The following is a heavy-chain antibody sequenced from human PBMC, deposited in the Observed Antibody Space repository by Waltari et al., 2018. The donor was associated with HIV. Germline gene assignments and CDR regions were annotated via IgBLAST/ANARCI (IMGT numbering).Heavy chain of an antibody. Sequence: QVQLVESGGGVVQPGRYMRLSCEAAGLFFRTYGMHWFRQAPGKGLEWVAVIWSDGSNKYYADSVKGRFTISRDNSKNTRYLQMNSLRAEDTAVYYCASAAGPFDNWGQGTLVTVSS. D-gene: IGHD6-13*01. J-gene: IGHJ4*02. CDR3: ASAAGPFDN. V-gene: IGHV3-33*01. CDR1: GLFFRTYG. CDR2: IWSDGSNK.